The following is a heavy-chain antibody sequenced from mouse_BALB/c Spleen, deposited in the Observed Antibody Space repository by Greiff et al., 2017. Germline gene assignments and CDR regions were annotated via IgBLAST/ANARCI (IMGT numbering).Heavy chain of an antibody. J-gene: IGHJ2*01. V-gene: IGHV3-6*02. CDR2: ISYDGSN. CDR1: GYSITSGYY. Sequence: EVQLQESGPGLVKPSQSLSLTCSVTGYSITSGYYWNWIRQFPGNKLEWMGYISYDGSNNYNPSLKNRISITRDTSKNQFFLKLNSVTTEDTATYYGARTARATFDYWGQGTTLTVSS. D-gene: IGHD3-1*01. CDR3: ARTARATFDY.